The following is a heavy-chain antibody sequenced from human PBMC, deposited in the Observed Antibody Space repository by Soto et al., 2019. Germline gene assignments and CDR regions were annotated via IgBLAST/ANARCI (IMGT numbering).Heavy chain of an antibody. D-gene: IGHD5-18*01. CDR1: GGSISSGGYS. CDR3: ASMPGRYSYGYYYYGMDV. J-gene: IGHJ6*02. V-gene: IGHV4-30-2*03. Sequence: PSETLSLTCAVSGGSISSGGYSWSWIRQPPGKGKEWIGYIYYSGSTYYNPPLKSRVTISVDTSKNQFSLKLSSVTAADTAVYYFASMPGRYSYGYYYYGMDVWGQGTTVTVSS. CDR2: IYYSGST.